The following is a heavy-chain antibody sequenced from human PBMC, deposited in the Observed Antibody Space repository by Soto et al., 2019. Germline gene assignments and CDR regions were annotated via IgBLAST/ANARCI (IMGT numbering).Heavy chain of an antibody. J-gene: IGHJ6*02. V-gene: IGHV3-13*01. CDR1: GFTFSSYD. Sequence: GGSLRLSCAASGFTFSSYDMHWVRQATGKGLEWVSAIGTAGDTYYPGSVKGRFTISRENAKNSLYLQMNSLRAEDTAVYYCARERGYCSGGSCYAYGMDVWGQGTTVTVSS. CDR3: ARERGYCSGGSCYAYGMDV. CDR2: IGTAGDT. D-gene: IGHD2-15*01.